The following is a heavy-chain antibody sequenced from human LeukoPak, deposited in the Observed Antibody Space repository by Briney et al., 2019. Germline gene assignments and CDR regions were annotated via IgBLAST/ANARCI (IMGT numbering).Heavy chain of an antibody. J-gene: IGHJ3*02. V-gene: IGHV4-61*08. Sequence: SQTLSLTCTVSGGSISSGAYYWSWIRQPPGKGLEWIGYIFYSGSTNYNPSLKSRVTISVDTSKNQFSLKLSSVTAADTAVYYCVRDQNRAFDIWGQGTMVTVSS. CDR1: GGSISSGAYY. CDR3: VRDQNRAFDI. CDR2: IFYSGST.